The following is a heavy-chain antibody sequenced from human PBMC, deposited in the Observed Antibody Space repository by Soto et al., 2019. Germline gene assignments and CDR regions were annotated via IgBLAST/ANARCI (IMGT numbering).Heavy chain of an antibody. Sequence: LRLSCAASGFTFSSYAMHWVRQAPGKGLEWVAVISYDGSNKYYADSVKGRFTISRDNSKNTLYLQMNSLRAEDTAVYYCARDFAITMIVVVITTPDYWGQGTLVTVSS. CDR2: ISYDGSNK. J-gene: IGHJ4*02. D-gene: IGHD3-22*01. CDR3: ARDFAITMIVVVITTPDY. V-gene: IGHV3-30-3*01. CDR1: GFTFSSYA.